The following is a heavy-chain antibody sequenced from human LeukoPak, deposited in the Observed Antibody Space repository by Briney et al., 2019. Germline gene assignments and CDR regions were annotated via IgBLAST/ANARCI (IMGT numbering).Heavy chain of an antibody. CDR1: GFTFSSYA. V-gene: IGHV3-23*01. CDR2: ISGSGGST. CDR3: AKLPGSSPLCYFDY. J-gene: IGHJ4*02. Sequence: PGGSLRLSCTASGFTFSSYAMSWVRQAPGKGLQWVSAISGSGGSTYYADPVKGRFTISRDNSKNTLYLQMNSLRAEDTAVYYCAKLPGSSPLCYFDYWGQGTLVTVSS. D-gene: IGHD3-10*01.